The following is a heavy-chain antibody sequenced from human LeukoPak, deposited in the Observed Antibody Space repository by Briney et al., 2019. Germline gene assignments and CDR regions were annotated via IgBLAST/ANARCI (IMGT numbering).Heavy chain of an antibody. CDR2: SRNKANSYAT. J-gene: IGHJ4*02. CDR3: ARYDGSYYDY. D-gene: IGHD3-10*01. V-gene: IGHV3-72*01. Sequence: GGSLRXSCAXSGXSFXDHYXDWXXXAXGKGLEWVGRSRNKANSYATEYAASVEGRLXISRDDSKNSLFLQMNSLKTEDTXXYYXARYDGSYYDYWGQGTLVTVSS. CDR1: GXSFXDHY.